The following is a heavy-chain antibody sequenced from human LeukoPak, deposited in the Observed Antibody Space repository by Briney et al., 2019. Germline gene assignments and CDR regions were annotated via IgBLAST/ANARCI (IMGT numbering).Heavy chain of an antibody. D-gene: IGHD3-3*01. CDR1: GGSISSSSYY. CDR3: ARGYDFWSGYLYFDY. CDR2: IYYSGST. J-gene: IGHJ4*02. Sequence: PSETLSLTCTVSGGSISSSSYYWGWIRQPPGKGLEWIGSIYYSGSTYYNPSLKSRVTISVDTSKNQFSLKLGSVTAADTAVYYCARGYDFWSGYLYFDYWGQGTLVTVSS. V-gene: IGHV4-39*01.